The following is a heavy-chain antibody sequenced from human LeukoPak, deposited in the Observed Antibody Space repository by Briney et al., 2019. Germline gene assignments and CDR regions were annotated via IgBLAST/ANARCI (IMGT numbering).Heavy chain of an antibody. V-gene: IGHV3-33*06. CDR3: AKDSRLDHFSWFDP. CDR2: IWYDGRNK. J-gene: IGHJ5*02. D-gene: IGHD1-14*01. CDR1: GFTFSTYG. Sequence: PGRSLRLSCAASGFTFSTYGMHWVRQAPGKGLEWVAVIWYDGRNKYYADSVKGRFTISRDNSKNTLYLQMNSLRAEDTAVYYCAKDSRLDHFSWFDPWGQGTLVTVSS.